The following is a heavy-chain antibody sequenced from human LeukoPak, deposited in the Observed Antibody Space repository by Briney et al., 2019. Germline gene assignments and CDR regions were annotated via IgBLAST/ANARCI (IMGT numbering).Heavy chain of an antibody. CDR1: GFTFSRSA. Sequence: PGGPLKLSCAASGFTFSRSAMHWLRQASGKGLEWVGRIKSKANSYATAYAASVKGRFTSSRDDSKNTAYLQMNSLKTEDTAVYYCTRAVAGTTHPFDYWGQGTLVTVSS. CDR2: IKSKANSYAT. D-gene: IGHD6-19*01. V-gene: IGHV3-73*01. J-gene: IGHJ4*02. CDR3: TRAVAGTTHPFDY.